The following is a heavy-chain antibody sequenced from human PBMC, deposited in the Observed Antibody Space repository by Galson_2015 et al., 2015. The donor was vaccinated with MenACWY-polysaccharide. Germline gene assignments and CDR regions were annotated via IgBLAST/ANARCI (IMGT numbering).Heavy chain of an antibody. CDR1: GFTFNNAW. CDR3: TTDGCSGGSCYSPGC. CDR2: IKRKTDGGTT. D-gene: IGHD2-15*01. Sequence: LRLSCAASGFTFNNAWMSWVRQAPGKGLEWVGRIKRKTDGGTTDYAAPVKGRFTISRDDSKNTLYLQMNNLKSEDTAVYYRTTDGCSGGSCYSPGCWGQGTLVTVSS. J-gene: IGHJ4*02. V-gene: IGHV3-15*01.